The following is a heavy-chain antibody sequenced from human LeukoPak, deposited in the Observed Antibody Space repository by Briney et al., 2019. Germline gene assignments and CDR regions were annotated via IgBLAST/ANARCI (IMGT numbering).Heavy chain of an antibody. CDR2: LSYTGNQV. CDR1: GFTFNNYG. J-gene: IGHJ4*02. V-gene: IGHV3-30*03. Sequence: GGSLRLSCAASGFTFNNYGMHWVRQAPGKGLEWVAGLSYTGNQVEYADSVKGRFTISRDNSKNTLYLQMNSLRAEDTAVYYCAREKYSDILTGPLDYWGQGTPVTVSS. CDR3: AREKYSDILTGPLDY. D-gene: IGHD3-9*01.